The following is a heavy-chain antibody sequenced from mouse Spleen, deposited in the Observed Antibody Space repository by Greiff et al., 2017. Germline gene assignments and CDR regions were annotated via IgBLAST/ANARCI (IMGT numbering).Heavy chain of an antibody. V-gene: IGHV1-4*01. CDR3: ARMEDYYGSSSGGYFDV. J-gene: IGHJ1*01. CDR2: INPSSGYT. D-gene: IGHD1-1*01. Sequence: QVQLQQSGAELARPGASVKMSCKASGYTFTSYTMHWVKQRPGQGLEWIGYINPSSGYTKYNQKFKDKATLTADKSSSTAYMQLSSLTSEDSAVYYCARMEDYYGSSSGGYFDVWGAGTTVTVSS. CDR1: GYTFTSYT.